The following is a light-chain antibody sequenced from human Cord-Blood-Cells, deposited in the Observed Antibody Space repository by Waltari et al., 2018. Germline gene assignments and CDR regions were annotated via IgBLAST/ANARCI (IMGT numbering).Light chain of an antibody. V-gene: IGKV1-33*01. CDR2: DAS. CDR3: QQYDNLFAWT. Sequence: DIQMTQSPSSLSASVGDRVTITCQASQDISNYLNWYQQKPGKAPKLLIYDASNLETGVPSRFSGSGSWTDFTFTISSLQPEDIATYYCQQYDNLFAWTFGQGTKVEIK. J-gene: IGKJ1*01. CDR1: QDISNY.